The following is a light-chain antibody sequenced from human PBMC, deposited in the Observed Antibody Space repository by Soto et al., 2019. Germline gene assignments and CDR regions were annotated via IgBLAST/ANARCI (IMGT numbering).Light chain of an antibody. Sequence: DIQMTQSPSTLSASVGDRVTITCRASQNINTWVAWYQQKPGKAPNLLIYRAASLESGVPSRFSGSGSGTEFTLTISSLPPDDFATYYCQQYQSYSSFAGGTKVDIK. CDR3: QQYQSYSS. J-gene: IGKJ4*01. CDR1: QNINTW. V-gene: IGKV1-5*01. CDR2: RAA.